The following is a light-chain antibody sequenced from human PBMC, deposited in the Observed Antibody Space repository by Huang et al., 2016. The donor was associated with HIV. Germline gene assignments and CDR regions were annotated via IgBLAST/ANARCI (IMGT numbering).Light chain of an antibody. Sequence: DFQMTQSPSSLSASVGDRVTITCRAIQTISTYINWYQQKPGKVPKRLIYAASNLQSGVPSSFSGGGSGADFTLTISSLQPEDFATYYCQQTYTTPITFGQGTRLEIK. CDR1: QTISTY. CDR2: AAS. CDR3: QQTYTTPIT. J-gene: IGKJ5*01. V-gene: IGKV1-39*01.